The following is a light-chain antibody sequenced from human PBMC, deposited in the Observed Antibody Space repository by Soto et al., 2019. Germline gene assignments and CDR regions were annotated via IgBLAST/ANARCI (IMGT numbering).Light chain of an antibody. Sequence: DIVMTQSPDSLAVSLGERATINCKSSQSVLYSPNNKNYVAWYQQKPGQPPRQLFYWASTRGSGVPDRFSGSGSGTDFTLTISSLQAEDVAVYYCQQYYDTPLTFCGGTKVEIK. CDR3: QQYYDTPLT. CDR2: WAS. V-gene: IGKV4-1*01. J-gene: IGKJ4*01. CDR1: QSVLYSPNNKNY.